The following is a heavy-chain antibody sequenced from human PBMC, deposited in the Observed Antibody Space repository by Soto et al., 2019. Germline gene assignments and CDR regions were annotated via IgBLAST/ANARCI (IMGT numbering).Heavy chain of an antibody. Sequence: QPGGSLRLSCAASGFTFSTYWMTWVRQAPGKGLEWVANIKQDGSEEYYVDSVKGRLTISRDNAKNSLYLQMRSVRAEDTAVYFCARVPRNGDYLDYWGQGTLVTVSS. CDR3: ARVPRNGDYLDY. CDR1: GFTFSTYW. CDR2: IKQDGSEE. J-gene: IGHJ4*02. V-gene: IGHV3-7*03. D-gene: IGHD4-17*01.